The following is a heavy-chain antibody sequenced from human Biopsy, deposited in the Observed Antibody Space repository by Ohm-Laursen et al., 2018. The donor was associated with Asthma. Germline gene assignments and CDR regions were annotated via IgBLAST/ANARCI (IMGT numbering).Heavy chain of an antibody. CDR1: GFSVSTKY. V-gene: IGHV3-53*01. CDR2: IYSGDNT. J-gene: IGHJ6*02. Sequence: LSLTCAASGFSVSTKYMSWVRQAPGKGLEWVSLIYSGDNTYYADSVKGRVTISRDHSKLYLQMNNLRAEDTAVYHCARISRLGYNSLDYGMDVWGQGTTVTVSS. D-gene: IGHD5-24*01. CDR3: ARISRLGYNSLDYGMDV.